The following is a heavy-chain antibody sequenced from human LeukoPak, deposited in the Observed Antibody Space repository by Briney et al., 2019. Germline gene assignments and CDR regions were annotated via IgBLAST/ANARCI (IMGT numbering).Heavy chain of an antibody. V-gene: IGHV3-48*01. CDR3: AKGSGVYGSGKFDP. J-gene: IGHJ5*02. CDR1: GFTFSSYT. CDR2: IGSTSSTI. D-gene: IGHD3-10*01. Sequence: GGSLRLSCTASGFTFSSYTMNWVRQAPGKGLEWVSYIGSTSSTIYYADSVKGRFTISRDNSKNTLYLQMNSLRSEDTAVYYCAKGSGVYGSGKFDPWGQGTLVTVSS.